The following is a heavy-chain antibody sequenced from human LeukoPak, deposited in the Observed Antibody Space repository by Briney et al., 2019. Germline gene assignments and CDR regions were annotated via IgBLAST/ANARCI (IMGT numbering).Heavy chain of an antibody. J-gene: IGHJ4*02. CDR1: GFTFGTSA. V-gene: IGHV3-23*01. D-gene: IGHD6-19*01. CDR2: ISGSGNVI. CDR3: AKARYNNGWDYFDY. Sequence: PGGSLRLSCAASGFTFGTSAMTWVRQAPGKGLEWVSSISGSGNVIYDSDSVKGRFSISRDNPKGTLYLQMNSLRAEDTATYFCAKARYNNGWDYFDYWGLETLVTVSS.